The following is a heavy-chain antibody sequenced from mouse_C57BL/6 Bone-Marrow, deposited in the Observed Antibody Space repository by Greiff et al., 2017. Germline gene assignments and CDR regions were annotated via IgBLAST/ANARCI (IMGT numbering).Heavy chain of an antibody. CDR2: IYPRSGNT. D-gene: IGHD1-1*01. V-gene: IGHV1-81*01. J-gene: IGHJ1*03. Sequence: QVQLKESGAELARPGASVKLSCKASGYTFTSYGISWVKQRTGQGLEWIGEIYPRSGNTYYNEKFKGKATLTADKSSSTAYMELRSLTSEDSAVYFWARWHDGSSYRGYFDVWGTGTTVTVSS. CDR3: ARWHDGSSYRGYFDV. CDR1: GYTFTSYG.